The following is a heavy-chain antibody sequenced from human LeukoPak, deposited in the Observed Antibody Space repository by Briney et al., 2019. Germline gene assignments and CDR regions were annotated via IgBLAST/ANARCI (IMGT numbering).Heavy chain of an antibody. CDR1: GGSFSGYY. J-gene: IGHJ4*02. CDR3: ASSCSGGSCSTPARLDY. V-gene: IGHV4-34*01. Sequence: SETLSLTCAVYGGSFSGYYWSWIRRPPGKGLEWIGEINHSGSTNYNPSLKSRVTISVDTSKNQFSLKLSSVTAADTAVHYCASSCSGGSCSTPARLDYWGQGTLVTVSS. CDR2: INHSGST. D-gene: IGHD2-15*01.